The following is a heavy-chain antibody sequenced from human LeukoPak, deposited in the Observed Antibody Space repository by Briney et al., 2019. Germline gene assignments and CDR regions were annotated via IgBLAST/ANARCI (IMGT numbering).Heavy chain of an antibody. CDR1: GFTFSNYA. V-gene: IGHV3-23*01. Sequence: GGSLRLSCAASGFTFSNYAMSWVRQAPGKGLEWVSTISGSGGTTYYADSVKGRFTISRDNSKNTLHLQMNTLRAEDTAIFYCVTSRRTGTYLEGYFVLWGRGTLVTVSS. CDR2: ISGSGGTT. D-gene: IGHD1-26*01. CDR3: VTSRRTGTYLEGYFVL. J-gene: IGHJ2*01.